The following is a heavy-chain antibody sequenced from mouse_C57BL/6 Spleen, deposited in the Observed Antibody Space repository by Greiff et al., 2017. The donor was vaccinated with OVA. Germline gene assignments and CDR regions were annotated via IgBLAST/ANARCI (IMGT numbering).Heavy chain of an antibody. Sequence: QVQLQQPGAELVKPGASVKLSCKASGYTFTSYWMQWVKQRPGQGLEWIGELDPSDSYPNYNQKFKGKATLTVDTSSSTAYMQLSSLTSEDSAVYYCARSPATVVATRYFDVWGTGTTVTVSS. CDR1: GYTFTSYW. CDR3: ARSPATVVATRYFDV. D-gene: IGHD1-1*01. V-gene: IGHV1-50*01. J-gene: IGHJ1*03. CDR2: LDPSDSYP.